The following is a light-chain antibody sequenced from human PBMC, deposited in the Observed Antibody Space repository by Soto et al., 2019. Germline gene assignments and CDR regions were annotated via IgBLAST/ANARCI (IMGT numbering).Light chain of an antibody. CDR2: GAS. CDR3: QQYNDWLLWT. CDR1: QSVSRSY. J-gene: IGKJ1*01. Sequence: VLTQSPGTLSLSPKERATLSCRASQSVSRSYLAWYQQKPGQAPRLLIYGASTRATGIPARFSCSGSGTEFTLTIRFLYSEDFAIYDSQQYNDWLLWTLCQVGKV. V-gene: IGKV3-15*01.